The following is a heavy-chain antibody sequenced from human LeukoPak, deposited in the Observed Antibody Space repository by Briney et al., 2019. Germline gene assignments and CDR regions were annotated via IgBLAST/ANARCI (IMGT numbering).Heavy chain of an antibody. CDR1: GFTVSSNY. V-gene: IGHV3-66*02. D-gene: IGHD2-15*01. CDR2: IYSGGST. CDR3: ASPRVVVGYYMDV. Sequence: GGSLRLSCAASGFTVSSNYMSWVRQAPGKGLEWVSVIYSGGSTYYADSVKGRFTISRDNSKNTLYLQVNSLRAEDTAVYYCASPRVVVGYYMDVWGKGTTVTVSS. J-gene: IGHJ6*03.